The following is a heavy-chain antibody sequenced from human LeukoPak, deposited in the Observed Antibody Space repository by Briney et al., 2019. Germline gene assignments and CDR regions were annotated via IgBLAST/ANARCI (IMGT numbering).Heavy chain of an antibody. CDR1: GFTFSSYW. J-gene: IGHJ3*02. CDR2: INSDGSIT. Sequence: PGGSLRLSCAASGFTFSSYWMHWVRQAPGKGPVWVSRINSDGSITTYADSVKGRFTISRDNAKNTLYLQMNSLRAEDTAVYNCARVGASGAFDIWGQGTMVTVSS. V-gene: IGHV3-74*01. CDR3: ARVGASGAFDI. D-gene: IGHD3-10*01.